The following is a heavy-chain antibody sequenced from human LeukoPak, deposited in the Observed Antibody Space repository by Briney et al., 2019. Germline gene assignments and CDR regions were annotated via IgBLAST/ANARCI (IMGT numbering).Heavy chain of an antibody. D-gene: IGHD4-17*01. J-gene: IGHJ4*02. V-gene: IGHV4-34*01. CDR2: INHSGST. Sequence: SETLSLTCAVYGGSFSGYYWSWIRQPPGKGLEWIGEINHSGSTNNNPSLKSRVTISVDTSKIQFSLKLSSGTAADTAVYYCAGGLLPYGAFDYCGQGTLVTVSS. CDR1: GGSFSGYY. CDR3: AGGLLPYGAFDY.